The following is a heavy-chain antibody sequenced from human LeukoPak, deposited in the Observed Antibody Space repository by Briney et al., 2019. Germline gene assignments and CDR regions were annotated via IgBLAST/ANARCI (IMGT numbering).Heavy chain of an antibody. D-gene: IGHD3-10*01. V-gene: IGHV4-34*01. Sequence: PSETLSLTCAVYGGSFSGYYWSWIRQPPGKGLEWIGEINHSGSTNYNPSLKSRVTISVDTSKNQFSLKLSSVTAADTAVYYCARHEVLLWFGESHPSYFDYWGQGTLVTVSS. CDR3: ARHEVLLWFGESHPSYFDY. CDR2: INHSGST. J-gene: IGHJ4*02. CDR1: GGSFSGYY.